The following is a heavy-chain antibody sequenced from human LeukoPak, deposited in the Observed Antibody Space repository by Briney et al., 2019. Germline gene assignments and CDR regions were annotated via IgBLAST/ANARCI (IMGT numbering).Heavy chain of an antibody. CDR3: AAKDIVVVPAPFYYYGMDV. CDR2: ISSCGSTI. D-gene: IGHD2-2*01. Sequence: GGSMRLSCAASGFTLSSYEMNWVRQAPGKGLEWVSYISSCGSTIYYADSVKGRFTISRDNAKHSMYLQMNSLRAEDTAVYYCAAKDIVVVPAPFYYYGMDVWGQGTTVTVSS. CDR1: GFTLSSYE. J-gene: IGHJ6*02. V-gene: IGHV3-48*03.